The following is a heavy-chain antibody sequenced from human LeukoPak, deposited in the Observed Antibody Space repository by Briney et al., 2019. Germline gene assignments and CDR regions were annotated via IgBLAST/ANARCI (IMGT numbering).Heavy chain of an antibody. J-gene: IGHJ6*03. V-gene: IGHV3-30*01. Sequence: GGSLRLSCAASGLTFSSYAMHWVRQAPGKGLEWVAVISYDGSNKYYADSVKGRFTISRDNSKNTLYLQMNSLRAEDTAVYYCAAAKNYYYYYMDVWGKGTTVTVSS. D-gene: IGHD2-15*01. CDR3: AAAKNYYYYYMDV. CDR2: ISYDGSNK. CDR1: GLTFSSYA.